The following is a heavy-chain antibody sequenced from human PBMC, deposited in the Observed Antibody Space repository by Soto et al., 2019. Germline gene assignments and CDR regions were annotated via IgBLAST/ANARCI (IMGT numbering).Heavy chain of an antibody. V-gene: IGHV3-48*02. D-gene: IGHD3-3*01. Sequence: GGSLRLSCAASGFTFSSYSMNWVRQAPGKGLEWVSYISSSSSTIYYADSVKGRFTISRDNAKNSLYLQMNSLRDEDTAVYYCAREGPAIFGVVNRGLVVWGPGTTVTVSS. J-gene: IGHJ6*02. CDR2: ISSSSSTI. CDR1: GFTFSSYS. CDR3: AREGPAIFGVVNRGLVV.